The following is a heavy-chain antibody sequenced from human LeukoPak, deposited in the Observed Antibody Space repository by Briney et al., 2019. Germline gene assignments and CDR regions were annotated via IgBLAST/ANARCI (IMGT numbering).Heavy chain of an antibody. D-gene: IGHD4-17*01. CDR1: GGSFSGYY. CDR3: ARGRGFYYGDYFDY. CDR2: INHRGST. J-gene: IGHJ4*02. V-gene: IGHV4-34*01. Sequence: RPSETLSLTCAVYGGSFSGYYWNWIRQPPGKGLEWIGEINHRGSTNYNPSLKSRVSISVDTSKNQFSLKLSSVTAADTAVYYCARGRGFYYGDYFDYWGQGTLVTVSS.